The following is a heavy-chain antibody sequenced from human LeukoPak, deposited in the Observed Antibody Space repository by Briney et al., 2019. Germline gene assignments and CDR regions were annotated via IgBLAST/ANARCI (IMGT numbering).Heavy chain of an antibody. CDR2: IDPSDSYT. D-gene: IGHD5-18*01. CDR3: ARHSHRYSYGYYYYYGMDV. J-gene: IGHJ6*02. V-gene: IGHV5-10-1*01. CDR1: GYSFTSYW. Sequence: GESLKISCKGSGYSFTSYWISWVRQMPGKGLEWMGRIDPSDSYTNYSPSFQGHVTISADKSISTAYLQWSSLKASDTAMYYCARHSHRYSYGYYYYYGMDVWGQGTTVTVSS.